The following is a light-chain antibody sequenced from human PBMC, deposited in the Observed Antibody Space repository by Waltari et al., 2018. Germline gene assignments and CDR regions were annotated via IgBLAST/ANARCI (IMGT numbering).Light chain of an antibody. V-gene: IGLV1-40*01. CDR3: QSFDIRLTAWV. CDR1: SSNIRSHYD. J-gene: IGLJ3*02. Sequence: QSTLMQPPSVSGAPGQRVTISCVGGSSNIRSHYDVHWYQQIPGKAPKLLIFGKNNRPSGVPARFSGSKSGTSASLAITGLQADDEADYYCQSFDIRLTAWVFGGGTKVIVL. CDR2: GKN.